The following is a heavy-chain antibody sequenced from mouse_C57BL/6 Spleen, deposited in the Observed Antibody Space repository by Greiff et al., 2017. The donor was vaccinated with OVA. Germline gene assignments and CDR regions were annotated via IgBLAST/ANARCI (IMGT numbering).Heavy chain of an antibody. V-gene: IGHV1-55*01. J-gene: IGHJ3*01. CDR2: IYPGSGST. Sequence: QVQLKQPGAELVKPGASVKMSCKASGYTFTSYWITWVKQRPGQGLEWIGDIYPGSGSTNYNEKFKSKATLTVDTSSSTAYMQLSSLTSEDSAVYYCAREGPYGNYGAYWGQGTLVTVSA. CDR3: AREGPYGNYGAY. D-gene: IGHD2-1*01. CDR1: GYTFTSYW.